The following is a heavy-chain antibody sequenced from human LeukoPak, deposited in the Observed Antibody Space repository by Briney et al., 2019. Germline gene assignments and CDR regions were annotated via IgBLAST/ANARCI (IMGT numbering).Heavy chain of an antibody. D-gene: IGHD4-17*01. V-gene: IGHV4-38-2*02. CDR3: AMITVTTGVDS. CDR1: GYSISSGYY. Sequence: SETLSLTCSVSGYSISSGYYWGWIRQPPGKELEWIGNSLHSGNTFYNPSLKSRVTISLDTSKNQLSMKLSSVTAADTAVYYCAMITVTTGVDSWGQGTLVTVSS. CDR2: SLHSGNT. J-gene: IGHJ4*02.